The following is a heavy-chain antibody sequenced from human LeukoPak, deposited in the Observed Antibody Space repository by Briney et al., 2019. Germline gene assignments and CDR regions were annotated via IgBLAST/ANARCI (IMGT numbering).Heavy chain of an antibody. D-gene: IGHD3-22*01. CDR2: IWYDGSNK. J-gene: IGHJ4*02. CDR3: AKDLFDYDSSGYPDY. CDR1: GFTFSSYG. V-gene: IGHV3-30*02. Sequence: PGGSLRLSCAASGFTFSSYGMHWVRQAPGKGLEWVAVIWYDGSNKYYADSVKGRFTISRDNSKNTLYLQMNSLRAEDTAVYYCAKDLFDYDSSGYPDYWGQGTLVTVSS.